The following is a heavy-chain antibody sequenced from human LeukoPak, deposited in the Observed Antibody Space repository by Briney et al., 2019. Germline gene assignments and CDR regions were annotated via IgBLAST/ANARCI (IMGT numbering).Heavy chain of an antibody. V-gene: IGHV3-23*01. CDR2: ISGSGGST. Sequence: GGSLRLSCAASGFTFSSYAMSWVRQAPGKGLEWVSAISGSGGSTYYADSVNGRFTISRDNSKNTLYLQMNSLRAEDTAVYYCAKEVDYCSGDCYSGFDYWGQGTLVTVSS. D-gene: IGHD2-21*01. J-gene: IGHJ4*02. CDR3: AKEVDYCSGDCYSGFDY. CDR1: GFTFSSYA.